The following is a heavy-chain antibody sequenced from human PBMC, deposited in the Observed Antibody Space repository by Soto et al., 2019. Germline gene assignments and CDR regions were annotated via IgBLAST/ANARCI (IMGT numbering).Heavy chain of an antibody. CDR3: ARGGVRRYWFDP. Sequence: EVQLVESGGGLVQPGGSLRLSCAASGFTFSTYWMHWVRQAPGKGLVWVSRIIGDGSTTNYADSVKGRFTISRDNAKNMLYLQVSGLRAEDTAVYYCARGGVRRYWFDPWGQGTLVTVSS. J-gene: IGHJ5*02. CDR2: IIGDGSTT. CDR1: GFTFSTYW. D-gene: IGHD3-16*01. V-gene: IGHV3-74*01.